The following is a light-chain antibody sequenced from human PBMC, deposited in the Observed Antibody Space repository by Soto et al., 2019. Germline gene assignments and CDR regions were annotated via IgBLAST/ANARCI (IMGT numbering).Light chain of an antibody. V-gene: IGKV3-15*01. CDR2: DIS. CDR3: QQYNNWPTWT. J-gene: IGKJ1*01. CDR1: QTVSRN. Sequence: EVVMTQSPATLSVSPGERATLSCRASQTVSRNLAWYQQRPGQAPRLLIYDISNRATGIPARFSGSGSGTEFTLTISSLQSEDFAVYYCQQYNNWPTWTFGQGTKVDIK.